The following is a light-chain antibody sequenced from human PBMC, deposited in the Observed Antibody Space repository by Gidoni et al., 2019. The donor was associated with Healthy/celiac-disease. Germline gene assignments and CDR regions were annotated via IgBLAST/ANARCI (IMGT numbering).Light chain of an antibody. CDR3: QQRSNWPLELT. V-gene: IGKV3-11*01. J-gene: IGKJ4*01. CDR1: QSVSSY. CDR2: DAS. Sequence: EIVLTQSPATLSLSPGERATLSCRASQSVSSYLAWYQQKPGQAPRLLIYDASNRATGIPARFSGSGSGTDFTLTISSLEPKDFAVYYCQQRSNWPLELTFGGGTKVEIK.